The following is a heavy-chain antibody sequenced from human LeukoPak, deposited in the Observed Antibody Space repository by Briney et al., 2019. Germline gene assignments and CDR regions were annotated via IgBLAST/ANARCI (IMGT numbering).Heavy chain of an antibody. CDR3: AKDISVGGYYGSGSYLFDY. CDR1: GFTFDDYA. J-gene: IGHJ4*02. D-gene: IGHD3-10*01. Sequence: GGSLRLSCAASGFTFDDYAMHWVRQAPGKGLEWVSGISWNSGSIGYADSVKGRFTISRDNAKNSLYLQMNSLRADDTALYYCAKDISVGGYYGSGSYLFDYWGQGTLVTVSS. V-gene: IGHV3-9*01. CDR2: ISWNSGSI.